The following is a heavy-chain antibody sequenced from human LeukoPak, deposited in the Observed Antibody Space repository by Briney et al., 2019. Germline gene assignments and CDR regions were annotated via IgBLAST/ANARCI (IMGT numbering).Heavy chain of an antibody. CDR2: ISYDGSNK. V-gene: IGHV3-30*03. CDR1: GFTFSSYG. Sequence: GGSLRLSCAASGFTFSSYGMHWVRQAPGKGLEWVAVISYDGSNKYYADSVKGRFTISRDSAKNSLYLQMNSLRAEDTAVYYCARGRERGVVVPAAMSVWFDPWGQGTLVTVSS. D-gene: IGHD2-2*01. J-gene: IGHJ5*02. CDR3: ARGRERGVVVPAAMSVWFDP.